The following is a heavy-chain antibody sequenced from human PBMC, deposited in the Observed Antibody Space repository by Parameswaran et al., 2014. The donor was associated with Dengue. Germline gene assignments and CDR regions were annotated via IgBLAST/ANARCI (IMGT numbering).Heavy chain of an antibody. J-gene: IGHJ4*02. D-gene: IGHD5-24*01. CDR3: ARDQGYNSFMGFDY. V-gene: IGHV1-69*15. Sequence: VRQAPGQGLEWMGRIIPIFGTANYAQKFQGRVTITADESTNTAYMELSSLRSEDTAVYYCARDQGYNSFMGFDYWGQGTLVTVSS. CDR2: IIPIFGTA.